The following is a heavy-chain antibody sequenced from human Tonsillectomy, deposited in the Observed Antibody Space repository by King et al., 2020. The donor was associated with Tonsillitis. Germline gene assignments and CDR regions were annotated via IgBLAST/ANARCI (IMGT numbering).Heavy chain of an antibody. Sequence: VQLVESGGGLVQPGGSLRLSCAASGFTFSSYAMSWVRQAPGKGLEWVSAISGSGGSTYYADSVKGRFTISRDNSKNTLYLQMNSLRAEDTAVYYCAKGGRVGGYYGSGSYADYWGQGTLVTVSS. J-gene: IGHJ4*02. V-gene: IGHV3-23*04. CDR2: ISGSGGST. D-gene: IGHD3-10*01. CDR3: AKGGRVGGYYGSGSYADY. CDR1: GFTFSSYA.